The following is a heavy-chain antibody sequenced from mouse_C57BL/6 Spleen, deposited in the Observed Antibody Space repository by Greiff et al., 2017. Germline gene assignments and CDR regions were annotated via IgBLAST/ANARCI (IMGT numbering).Heavy chain of an antibody. V-gene: IGHV5-12*01. CDR2: ISNGGGST. CDR3: ARQGVDDYGSSYGWFAY. CDR1: GFTFSDYY. D-gene: IGHD1-1*01. Sequence: EVKLQESGGGLVQPGGSLKLSCAASGFTFSDYYMYWVRQTPEKRLEWVAYISNGGGSTFYPDPVQGRFTISRDNAKNPLYLQMSRLKSEDTARYYWARQGVDDYGSSYGWFAYGGQGTRVTVSA. J-gene: IGHJ3*01.